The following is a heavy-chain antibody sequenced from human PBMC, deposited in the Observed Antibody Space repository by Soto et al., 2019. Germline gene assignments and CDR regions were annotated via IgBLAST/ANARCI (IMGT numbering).Heavy chain of an antibody. D-gene: IGHD1-26*01. J-gene: IGHJ6*02. Sequence: GESLKISCAASGFTFSSYGMHWVRQAPGKGLEWVAVISYDGSNKYYADSVKGRFTISRDNSKNTLYLQMNSLRAEDTAVYYCAKERGELLRRNYYGMDVWGQGTTVTVSS. CDR1: GFTFSSYG. V-gene: IGHV3-30*18. CDR2: ISYDGSNK. CDR3: AKERGELLRRNYYGMDV.